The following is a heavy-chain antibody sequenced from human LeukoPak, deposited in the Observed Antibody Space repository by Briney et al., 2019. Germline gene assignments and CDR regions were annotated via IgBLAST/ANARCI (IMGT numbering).Heavy chain of an antibody. CDR1: GGSFSGYY. CDR2: IYYSGST. V-gene: IGHV4-59*01. J-gene: IGHJ3*02. Sequence: SETLSLTCAVYGGSFSGYYWSWIRQPPGKGLEWIGYIYYSGSTNYNPSLKSRVTISVDTSKNQFSLKLSSVTAADTAVYYCARSFGVVTSYAFDIWGQGTMVTVSS. D-gene: IGHD3-3*01. CDR3: ARSFGVVTSYAFDI.